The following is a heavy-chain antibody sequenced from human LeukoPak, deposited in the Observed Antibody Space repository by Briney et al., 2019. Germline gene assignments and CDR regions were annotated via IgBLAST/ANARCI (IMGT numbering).Heavy chain of an antibody. J-gene: IGHJ5*02. CDR1: GGTFSSYA. CDR2: IIPIFGTA. D-gene: IGHD2-2*01. CDR3: ASGYCSSTSCYHFDP. V-gene: IGHV1-69*13. Sequence: ASVKVSCKASGGTFSSYAISWVRQAPGQGLEWMGGIIPIFGTANYAQKFQGRVTITADESTSTAYMELSSLRSEDTAVYYCASGYCSSTSCYHFDPWGQGTPVTVSS.